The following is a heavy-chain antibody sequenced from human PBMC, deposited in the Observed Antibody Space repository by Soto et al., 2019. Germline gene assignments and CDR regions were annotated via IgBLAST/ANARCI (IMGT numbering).Heavy chain of an antibody. Sequence: WSLRLSCAASGFICSSYDMSWVRQAPGKGLEWVSTILVDGRTFYVDSVKGRFTISRDNSKNTVYLQMNSLTAGDTALYYCAKATATGGGAFDICGQGTLVTV. D-gene: IGHD2-8*02. CDR3: AKATATGGGAFDI. CDR1: GFICSSYD. J-gene: IGHJ3*02. CDR2: ILVDGRT. V-gene: IGHV3-23*01.